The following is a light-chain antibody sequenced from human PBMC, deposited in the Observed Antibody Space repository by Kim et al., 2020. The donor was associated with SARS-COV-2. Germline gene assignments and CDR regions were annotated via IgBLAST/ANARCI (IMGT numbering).Light chain of an antibody. CDR3: QQDESFST. V-gene: IGKV1-5*01. CDR2: DAS. CDR1: QSIDSW. Sequence: SASVGDRVTITCRASQSIDSWLAWYQQKPGKAPKLLIYDASTLASGVLPRFSGRGSGTEFTLTISSLQPDDFATYYCQQDESFSTFGQGTKVDIK. J-gene: IGKJ1*01.